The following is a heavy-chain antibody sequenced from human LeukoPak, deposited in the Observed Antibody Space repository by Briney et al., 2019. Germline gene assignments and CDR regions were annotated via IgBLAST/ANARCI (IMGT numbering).Heavy chain of an antibody. Sequence: SETLSLTCTVSGGSISSSSYYGGWIRQPPGKELEWIGSIYYSGSTYYNPSLKSRVTISVDTSKNQFSLKLSSVTAADTAVYYCARGGIAASWTHWGQGTLVTVSS. CDR1: GGSISSSSYY. V-gene: IGHV4-39*01. D-gene: IGHD6-13*01. CDR3: ARGGIAASWTH. J-gene: IGHJ4*02. CDR2: IYYSGST.